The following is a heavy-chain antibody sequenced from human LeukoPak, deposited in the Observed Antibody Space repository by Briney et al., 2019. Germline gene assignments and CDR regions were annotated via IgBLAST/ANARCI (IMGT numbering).Heavy chain of an antibody. CDR2: IYTSGRT. J-gene: IGHJ3*02. CDR1: GGSISSYY. D-gene: IGHD2-15*01. V-gene: IGHV4-4*07. CDR3: AREDIVVVVAATPTDAFDI. Sequence: SETLSLTCTLSGGSISSYYWSWLRQPAGKGLEWLGRIYTSGRTNYNPSLKSRVTMSVDTSKNQFSLKLSSVTAADTAVYYCAREDIVVVVAATPTDAFDIWGQGTMVTVSS.